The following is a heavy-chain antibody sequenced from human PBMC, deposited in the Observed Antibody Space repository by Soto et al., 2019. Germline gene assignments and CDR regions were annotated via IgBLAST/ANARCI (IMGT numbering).Heavy chain of an antibody. Sequence: EVQLLESGGGLVQPGGSLRLSCAASGFTFSSYAMSWVRQAPGKGLEWVSAISGSGGSTYYADSVKGRFTISRDNSKNTLYLQMNSLRAEDTAVYYCAKVTFGRVIVFRYFDYWGQGTLVTVSS. CDR2: ISGSGGST. J-gene: IGHJ4*02. CDR1: GFTFSSYA. CDR3: AKVTFGRVIVFRYFDY. D-gene: IGHD3-16*02. V-gene: IGHV3-23*01.